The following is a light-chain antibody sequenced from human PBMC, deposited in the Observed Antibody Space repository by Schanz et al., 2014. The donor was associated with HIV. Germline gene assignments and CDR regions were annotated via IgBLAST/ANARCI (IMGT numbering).Light chain of an antibody. Sequence: QSVLTQPASVSGSPGQSITISCTGTSSDVGGYKFVSWYQQHPGKAPKLLLYDVSIRVRPSGVSNRFSGSKSGNTASLTISGLQAEDEADYYCSSHAGRNSFVVFGGGTKLTVL. J-gene: IGLJ2*01. V-gene: IGLV2-14*01. CDR3: SSHAGRNSFVV. CDR2: DVS. CDR1: SSDVGGYKF.